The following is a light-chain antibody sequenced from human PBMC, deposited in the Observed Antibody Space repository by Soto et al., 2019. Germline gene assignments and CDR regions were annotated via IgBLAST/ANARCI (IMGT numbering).Light chain of an antibody. CDR1: QNIDNY. J-gene: IGKJ1*01. Sequence: DIQMTQSPSSLSASVGDRVTITCRASQNIDNYVNWYQQKPGKVPKLLIYTASSLHSGVPSRFSGSGSGTDFTLTISSLQPEDFATYYCQQSYSDRWTFGQGTKVDMK. CDR2: TAS. CDR3: QQSYSDRWT. V-gene: IGKV1-39*01.